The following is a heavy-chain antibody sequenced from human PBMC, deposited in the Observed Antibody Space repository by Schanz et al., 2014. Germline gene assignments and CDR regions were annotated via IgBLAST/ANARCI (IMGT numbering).Heavy chain of an antibody. J-gene: IGHJ6*02. CDR2: NSAYNGHT. CDR3: ARAKRFGDMDV. D-gene: IGHD3-10*01. V-gene: IGHV1-18*01. CDR1: GYTFTSYG. Sequence: QVQLVQSGAEAKKPGASVKVSCKASGYTFTSYGISWVRQAPGQGLEWMGWNSAYNGHTGYAQKLQGRVTLTTDTSTSTAYMELRNLRSDDTAVYYCARAKRFGDMDVWGQGTTVTVSS.